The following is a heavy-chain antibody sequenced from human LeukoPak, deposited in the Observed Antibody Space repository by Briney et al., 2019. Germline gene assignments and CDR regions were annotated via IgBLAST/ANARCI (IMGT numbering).Heavy chain of an antibody. Sequence: GGSLRLSCAASGFTFNTYNMNWVRQAPGKGLEWVSSISSSSSYKYYADSVKGRFTISRDNAKNSLYLQMNSLRAEDTAVYYCARSGTTSLFDYWGQGTLVTVSS. V-gene: IGHV3-21*01. CDR1: GFTFNTYN. CDR2: ISSSSSYK. D-gene: IGHD1-14*01. CDR3: ARSGTTSLFDY. J-gene: IGHJ4*02.